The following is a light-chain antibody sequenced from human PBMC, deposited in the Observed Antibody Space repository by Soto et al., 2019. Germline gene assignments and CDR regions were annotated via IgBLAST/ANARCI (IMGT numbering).Light chain of an antibody. Sequence: QSALTQPASVSGSPGQSITISCTGTSSDIGAYDYVSWHQQHPGKAPKLMIFEVSDRPSGASIRFSGSKSGNTASLTISGLQTEDEADYYCSSYTDTGHVVFGRGTKLTVL. J-gene: IGLJ2*01. CDR3: SSYTDTGHVV. V-gene: IGLV2-14*01. CDR1: SSDIGAYDY. CDR2: EVS.